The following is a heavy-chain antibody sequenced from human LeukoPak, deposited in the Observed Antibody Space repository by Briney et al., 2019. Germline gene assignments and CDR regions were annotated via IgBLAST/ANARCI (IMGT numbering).Heavy chain of an antibody. J-gene: IGHJ1*01. D-gene: IGHD3-9*01. V-gene: IGHV5-51*01. CDR1: GYSLTSYW. CDR3: ARRAGAYFDWSEYFQH. CDR2: IYPGDSDT. Sequence: GESLKISCKGSGYSLTSYWIGWVRQMPGKGLEWMGIIYPGDSDTRYSPSFQGQVTISADKSISTAYLQWSSLKASDTAMYYCARRAGAYFDWSEYFQHWGQGTLVTVSS.